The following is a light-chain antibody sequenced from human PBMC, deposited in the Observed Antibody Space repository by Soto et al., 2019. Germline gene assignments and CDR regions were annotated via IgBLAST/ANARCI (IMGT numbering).Light chain of an antibody. CDR1: QSVSSSY. CDR2: GAS. Sequence: EIVWTQSPGTLSFSPGERATLSCSASQSVSSSYLAWYQQKPGQAPRLLIYGASSRATGIPDRFSGSGSGTDFTLTISRLEPEDSAVYYCQRYGSSPRSFGQGTKLEIK. CDR3: QRYGSSPRS. V-gene: IGKV3-20*01. J-gene: IGKJ2*01.